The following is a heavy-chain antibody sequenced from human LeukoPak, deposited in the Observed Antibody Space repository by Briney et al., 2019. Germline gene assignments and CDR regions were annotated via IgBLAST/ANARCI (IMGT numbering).Heavy chain of an antibody. Sequence: PGGSLRLSRAASGFTFTDYYMSWIRQAPGKGLEGVSYISSISRSTTYADSVKGRFTISRDNAKNSLYLEMNSLRAEDTAVYYLSGGYGSDYFFYYGMDVWGQGTTVTVSS. CDR1: GFTFTDYY. J-gene: IGHJ6*02. CDR2: ISSISRST. V-gene: IGHV3-11*06. D-gene: IGHD5-12*01. CDR3: SGGYGSDYFFYYGMDV.